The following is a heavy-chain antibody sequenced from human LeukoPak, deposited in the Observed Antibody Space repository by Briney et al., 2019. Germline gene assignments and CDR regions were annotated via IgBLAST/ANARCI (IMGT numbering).Heavy chain of an antibody. J-gene: IGHJ4*02. Sequence: GGSLRLSCAASGFTFSSYEMNWVRQAPGKGLEWVSYISSSGSTIYYADSVKGRFTISRDNAKNSLYLQMNSLRAEDTAVYYCARDLAYCSSTSCYESHFDYWGQGTLVTVSS. CDR3: ARDLAYCSSTSCYESHFDY. CDR2: ISSSGSTI. D-gene: IGHD2-2*01. V-gene: IGHV3-48*03. CDR1: GFTFSSYE.